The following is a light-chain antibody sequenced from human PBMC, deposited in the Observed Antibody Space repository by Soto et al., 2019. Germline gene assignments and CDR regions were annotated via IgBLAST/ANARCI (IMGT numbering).Light chain of an antibody. CDR2: TAS. CDR1: QGISSL. J-gene: IGKJ4*01. CDR3: QQANSFPLT. Sequence: DIQMPQSPSSVSASVGDRVTITCRSSQGISSLLAWYQQKPGKAPNLLIHTASSLQSGVPSRFSGSGSGTDFTLTISSLQPEEFATYYCQQANSFPLTVGGGTKVEIK. V-gene: IGKV1-12*01.